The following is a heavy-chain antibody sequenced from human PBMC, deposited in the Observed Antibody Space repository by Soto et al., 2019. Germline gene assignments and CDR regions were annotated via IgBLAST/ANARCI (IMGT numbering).Heavy chain of an antibody. J-gene: IGHJ2*01. CDR3: ARDGGHYYDSSGYYQPPYWYFDL. CDR1: GYTFTSYY. Sequence: QVQLVQSGAEVKNPGASVKVSCKASGYTFTSYYMHCVRQAPGQGLEWMGIINPCGGSTSYAQKFQGRVTMTRDTSTSTVYMELSSLRSEDTAVYYCARDGGHYYDSSGYYQPPYWYFDLWGRGTLVTVSS. CDR2: INPCGGST. D-gene: IGHD3-22*01. V-gene: IGHV1-46*01.